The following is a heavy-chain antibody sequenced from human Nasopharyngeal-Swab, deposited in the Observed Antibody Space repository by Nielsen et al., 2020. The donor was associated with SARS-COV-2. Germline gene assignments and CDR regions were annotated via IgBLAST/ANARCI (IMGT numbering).Heavy chain of an antibody. CDR2: ISAYNGNT. D-gene: IGHD3-10*01. V-gene: IGHV1-18*01. CDR3: ARGGYYGSGSYFHYYYGMDV. J-gene: IGHJ6*02. Sequence: ASVKVSCKASGYTFTSYGIGWVRQAPGQGLEWMGWISAYNGNTNYAQKLQGRVTMTTDTSTSTAYMELRSLRSDDTAVYYCARGGYYGSGSYFHYYYGMDVWGQGTTVTVSS. CDR1: GYTFTSYG.